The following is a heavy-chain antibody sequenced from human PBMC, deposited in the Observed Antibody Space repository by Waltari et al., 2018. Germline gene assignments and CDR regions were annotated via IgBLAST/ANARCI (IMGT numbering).Heavy chain of an antibody. D-gene: IGHD6-6*01. CDR1: GGTFSSYA. Sequence: QVQLVQSGAEVKKPGSSVKVSCKASGGTFSSYAISWVRQAPGQGLEWMGGIIPSFGTANYAQKFQGRVTITADKSTSTAYMELSSLRSEDTAVYYCARDRDSSSSPLWYFDLWGRGTLVTVSS. V-gene: IGHV1-69*14. CDR2: IIPSFGTA. J-gene: IGHJ2*01. CDR3: ARDRDSSSSPLWYFDL.